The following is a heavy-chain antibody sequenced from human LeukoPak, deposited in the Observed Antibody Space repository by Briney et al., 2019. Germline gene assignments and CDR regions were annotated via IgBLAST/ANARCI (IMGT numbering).Heavy chain of an antibody. V-gene: IGHV1-46*01. CDR1: GYTFTSYY. Sequence: GASVTVSCKASGYTFTSYYMHWVRHSPGQGLEWMGIINPSGGSTSYAQKFQGRVTMTRDMSTSTVYMELSSLRSEDTAVYYCANLWFGELGGDYWGQGTLVTVSS. D-gene: IGHD3-10*01. CDR2: INPSGGST. CDR3: ANLWFGELGGDY. J-gene: IGHJ4*02.